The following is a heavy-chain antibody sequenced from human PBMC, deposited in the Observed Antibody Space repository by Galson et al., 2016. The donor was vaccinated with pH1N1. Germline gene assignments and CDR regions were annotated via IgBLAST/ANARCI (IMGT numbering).Heavy chain of an antibody. D-gene: IGHD3-10*01. J-gene: IGHJ6*02. V-gene: IGHV1-69*06. CDR1: GGTFSNSA. Sequence: SVKVSCKASGGTFSNSAISWVRQAPGQGLEWMGGISPIFGSINYAQRFQGRVTVSADIFTNTDYMELSRLRSEDTAIYYCATVGPLVREILYYSYAMDVWGQGTTVTVSS. CDR3: ATVGPLVREILYYSYAMDV. CDR2: ISPIFGSI.